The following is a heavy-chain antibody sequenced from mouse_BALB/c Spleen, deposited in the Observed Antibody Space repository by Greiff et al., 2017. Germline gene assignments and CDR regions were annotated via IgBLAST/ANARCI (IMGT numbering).Heavy chain of an antibody. D-gene: IGHD3-1*01. CDR3: TRSGGPLYAMDY. V-gene: IGHV1S126*01. CDR1: GYTFTSYW. J-gene: IGHJ4*01. CDR2: IYPSDSYT. Sequence: VQLQQSGPELVKPGASVKISCKASGYTFTSYWINWVKQRPGQGLEWIGNIYPSDSYTNYNQKFKDKATLTVDKSSSTAYMQLSSPTSEDSAVYYCTRSGGPLYAMDYWGQGTSVTVSS.